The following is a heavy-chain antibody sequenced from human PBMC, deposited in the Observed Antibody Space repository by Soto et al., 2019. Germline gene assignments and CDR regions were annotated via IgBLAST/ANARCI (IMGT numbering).Heavy chain of an antibody. V-gene: IGHV1-18*01. CDR3: ARGYTVATPLQS. CDR1: GYAFSAYG. D-gene: IGHD3-16*02. CDR2: ISSSSGNT. J-gene: IGHJ1*01. Sequence: QVQLVQSGAEVKKPGASVKVSCKASGYAFSAYGITWVRQAPGQGLEWTGWISSSSGNTKYAQRLQGRVTMTTDTSPTTAYLELRSLRCDDTAVYCCARGYTVATPLQSWGQGTLVTVSS.